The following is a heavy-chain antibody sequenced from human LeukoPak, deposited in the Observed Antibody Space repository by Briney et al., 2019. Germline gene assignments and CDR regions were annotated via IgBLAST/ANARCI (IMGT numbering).Heavy chain of an antibody. D-gene: IGHD6-19*01. V-gene: IGHV3-21*06. CDR2: ISTSSSYI. CDR3: ARGYSSGWGYYFDY. Sequence: GGSLRLSCAVSGFTFSSYSMNWVRQAPGKGLEWVSSISTSSSYIYYADSVKGRFIISRDNAKNSLYLQMNSLRAEDTAVYYCARGYSSGWGYYFDYWGQGTLVTVSS. CDR1: GFTFSSYS. J-gene: IGHJ4*02.